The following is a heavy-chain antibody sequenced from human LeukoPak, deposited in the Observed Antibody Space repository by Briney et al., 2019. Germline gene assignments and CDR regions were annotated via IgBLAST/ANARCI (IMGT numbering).Heavy chain of an antibody. V-gene: IGHV3-64*02. J-gene: IGHJ6*03. CDR2: ITANARSK. CDR3: ARGPSSYFYMDV. Sequence: GGSLRLSCAGSGFTFSDYTMHWVRQGPGQGLEYVSAITANARSKYHADPVRGRFTISRDNSKDTLYLQMGSLRPEDTAVYYCARGPSSYFYMDVWGKGTTVTISS. CDR1: GFTFSDYT.